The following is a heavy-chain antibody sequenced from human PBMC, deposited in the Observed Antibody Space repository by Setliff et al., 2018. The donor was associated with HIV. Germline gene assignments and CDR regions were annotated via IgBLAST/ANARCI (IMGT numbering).Heavy chain of an antibody. CDR2: ISAYSSNT. CDR1: GYTFTSYG. V-gene: IGHV1-18*01. D-gene: IGHD3-3*01. J-gene: IGHJ3*02. CDR3: ARVAWYYSFWSGLGDAFDI. Sequence: ASVKVSCKASGYTFTSYGISWVRQAPGQGLEWMGWISAYSSNTNYAQKLQGRVTMTTDTSTSTAYMELRSLRSDDTAVYYCARVAWYYSFWSGLGDAFDIWGQGTMVTVSS.